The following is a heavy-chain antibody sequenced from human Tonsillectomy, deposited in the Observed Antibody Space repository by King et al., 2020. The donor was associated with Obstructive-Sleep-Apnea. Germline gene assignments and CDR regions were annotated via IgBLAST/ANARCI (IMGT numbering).Heavy chain of an antibody. V-gene: IGHV3-23*04. CDR1: GFTFSSYA. J-gene: IGHJ4*02. CDR3: AKGSSGDVWGSYRYTLDY. CDR2: ISGRGGST. Sequence: DVQLVESGGGLVQPGGSLRLSCAASGFTFSSYAMSWVRQAPGKGLEWVSGISGRGGSTYYADSVKGRFTISRDNSKNTLYLQMNSLRAEDTAVYYCAKGSSGDVWGSYRYTLDYWGQGTLVTISS. D-gene: IGHD3-16*02.